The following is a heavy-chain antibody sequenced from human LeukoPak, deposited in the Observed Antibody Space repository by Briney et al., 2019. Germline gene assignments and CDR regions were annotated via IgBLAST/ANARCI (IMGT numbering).Heavy chain of an antibody. CDR2: ISYSSYTI. CDR1: GFAFSGYS. Sequence: PGGSLRLSCAASGFAFSGYSMNWIRQAPGKGLEWVAYISYSSYTIHYADSVKGRFTISRDNAKNSLYLQMNSLRAEDTAMYCCARDGDGNFDYWGQGTLVTVSS. V-gene: IGHV3-48*04. D-gene: IGHD4-17*01. J-gene: IGHJ4*02. CDR3: ARDGDGNFDY.